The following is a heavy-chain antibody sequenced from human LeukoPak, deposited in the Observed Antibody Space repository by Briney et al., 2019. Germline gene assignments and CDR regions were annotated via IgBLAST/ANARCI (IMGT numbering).Heavy chain of an antibody. CDR3: AKSYYDFWSGQDHFDY. D-gene: IGHD3-3*01. CDR1: GFTFSSYG. V-gene: IGHV3-30*02. CDR2: IRYDGSNK. Sequence: GGSLRLSXAASGFTFSSYGMHWVRQAPGKGLEWVAFIRYDGSNKYYADSVKGRFTISRDNSKNTLYLQMNSLRAEDTAVYYCAKSYYDFWSGQDHFDYWGQGTLVTVSS. J-gene: IGHJ4*02.